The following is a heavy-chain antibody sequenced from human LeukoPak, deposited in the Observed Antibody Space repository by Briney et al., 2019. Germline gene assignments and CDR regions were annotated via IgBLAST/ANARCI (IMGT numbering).Heavy chain of an antibody. CDR3: ARFGGGSCSGSSCYDYYVDA. D-gene: IGHD2-15*01. J-gene: IGHJ6*03. CDR1: GFLFGSYS. Sequence: GGSLRLSCAASGFLFGSYSVIWVRQAPGKGLEWVSSISSTSSYIFYADSLKGRFTISRDNAKNTLYLRMNSMRAEDTAVYFCARFGGGSCSGSSCYDYYVDACGKGTTVTVSS. CDR2: ISSTSSYI. V-gene: IGHV3-21*01.